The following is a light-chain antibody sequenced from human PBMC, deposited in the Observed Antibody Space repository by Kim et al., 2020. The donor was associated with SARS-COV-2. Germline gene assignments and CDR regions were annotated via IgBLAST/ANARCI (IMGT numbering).Light chain of an antibody. CDR2: EVS. J-gene: IGLJ2*01. Sequence: PGQSVTTSCTGTSSDVGGYNYVSWYQQHPGKAPKLMIYEVSKRPSGVPDRFSGSKSGNTASLTVSGLQAEDEADYYCSSYAGSPVVFGGGTQLTVL. V-gene: IGLV2-8*01. CDR3: SSYAGSPVV. CDR1: SSDVGGYNY.